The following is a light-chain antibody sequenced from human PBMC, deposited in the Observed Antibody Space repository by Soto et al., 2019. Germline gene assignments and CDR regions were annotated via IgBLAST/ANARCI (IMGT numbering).Light chain of an antibody. CDR3: LQDYNYPYT. CDR2: GAS. V-gene: IGKV1-6*01. CDR1: QDIRKD. J-gene: IGKJ2*01. Sequence: AIQMTPSPSSLSASVGDRVSITCRASQDIRKDLGWYQQKPGKAPKLLIYGASSLRNGVPSRFSGDGSGTDFTLTISSLQPEDFATYYCLQDYNYPYTFGQGTKLDIK.